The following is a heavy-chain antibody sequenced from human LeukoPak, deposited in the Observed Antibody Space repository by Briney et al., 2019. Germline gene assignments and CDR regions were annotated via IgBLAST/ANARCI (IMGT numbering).Heavy chain of an antibody. V-gene: IGHV3-53*01. J-gene: IGHJ4*02. CDR2: LYSGGTT. Sequence: GGSLRLSCAASGFTVSSNYMSWVRQAPGKGLEWVSALYSGGTTYYADSVKGRFTISTDNSKNTLYLQMNSLRAEDTAVYYCARDRVATITWYFDYWGQGTLVTVSS. D-gene: IGHD5-12*01. CDR1: GFTVSSNY. CDR3: ARDRVATITWYFDY.